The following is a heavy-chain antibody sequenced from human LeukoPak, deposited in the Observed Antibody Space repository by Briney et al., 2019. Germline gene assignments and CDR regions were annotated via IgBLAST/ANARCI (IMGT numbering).Heavy chain of an antibody. D-gene: IGHD5-18*01. V-gene: IGHV4-59*08. CDR2: IYYSGST. J-gene: IGHJ4*02. CDR3: ARHSADTAMAY. Sequence: KPSETLSLTCTVSGGSISSYYWSWIRQPPGKGLEWIGYIYYSGSTNYNPSLKSRVTISVDTSKNQFSLKLSSVTAADTAVYYCARHSADTAMAYWGQGTLVTVSS. CDR1: GGSISSYY.